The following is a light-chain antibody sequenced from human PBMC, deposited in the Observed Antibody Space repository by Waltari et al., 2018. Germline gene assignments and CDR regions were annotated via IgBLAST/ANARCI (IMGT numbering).Light chain of an antibody. CDR3: QQYGSSPWT. CDR2: GAS. Sequence: DIVLTQSPGTMSLSPGERDTLSCRASRSVDSSFLAWYQQKPGQAPRLLIYGASSGAAGIPDRFSGSGSGTDFTLTIRRLEPEDFAVYYCQQYGSSPWTFGQGTKVEFK. CDR1: RSVDSSF. V-gene: IGKV3-20*01. J-gene: IGKJ1*01.